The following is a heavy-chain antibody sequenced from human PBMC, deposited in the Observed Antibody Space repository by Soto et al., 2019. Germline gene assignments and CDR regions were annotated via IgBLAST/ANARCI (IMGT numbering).Heavy chain of an antibody. V-gene: IGHV3-23*01. CDR3: AKDNYFSFNFFDY. Sequence: GGSLRLSCAASGFTFSTYSMSWVRQAPGEGLEWVSAITGSGASTYYADSVKGRFTISRDNSKNTLYLQMNSLRAEDTAVYYCAKDNYFSFNFFDYWGHGTLVTSPQ. J-gene: IGHJ4*01. CDR2: ITGSGAST. CDR1: GFTFSTYS. D-gene: IGHD4-4*01.